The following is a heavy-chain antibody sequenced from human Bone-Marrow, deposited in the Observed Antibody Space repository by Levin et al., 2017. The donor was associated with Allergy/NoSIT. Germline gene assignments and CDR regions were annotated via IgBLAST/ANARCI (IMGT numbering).Heavy chain of an antibody. V-gene: IGHV4-38-2*01. Sequence: ETLSLTCAVSGYSISSGYYWGWIRQPPGKGLEWIGSIYHSGSTYYNPSLKSRVTISVDTSKNQFSLKLSSVTAADTAVYYCARVGVEVGASTDYWGQGTLVTVSS. J-gene: IGHJ4*02. CDR2: IYHSGST. D-gene: IGHD1-26*01. CDR1: GYSISSGYY. CDR3: ARVGVEVGASTDY.